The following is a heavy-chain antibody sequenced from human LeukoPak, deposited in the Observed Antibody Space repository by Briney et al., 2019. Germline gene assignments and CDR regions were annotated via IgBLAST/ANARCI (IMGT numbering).Heavy chain of an antibody. CDR1: GYTFTSYG. Sequence: ASVKVSCKASGYTFTSYGISWVRQAPGQGLEWMRWISAYNGNTNYAQKLQGRVTMTTDTSTSTAYMELRSLRSDDTAVYYCARDKLYYYDSSGYYYWGQGTLVTVSS. D-gene: IGHD3-22*01. CDR2: ISAYNGNT. J-gene: IGHJ4*02. CDR3: ARDKLYYYDSSGYYY. V-gene: IGHV1-18*01.